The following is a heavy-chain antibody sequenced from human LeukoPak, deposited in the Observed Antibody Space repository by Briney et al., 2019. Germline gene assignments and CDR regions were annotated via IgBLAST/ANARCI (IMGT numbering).Heavy chain of an antibody. V-gene: IGHV3-23*01. J-gene: IGHJ2*01. Sequence: GGSLRLYCAASGFTFTSYAMSWIRQAPGKGLEWVSAISGGGENTYYADSVKGRFTISRDNSKNTLYLQMNSLRAEDTATYYCAKPRAMTTGVGRYFDLWGRGTLVTVSS. CDR3: AKPRAMTTGVGRYFDL. D-gene: IGHD1-1*01. CDR2: ISGGGENT. CDR1: GFTFTSYA.